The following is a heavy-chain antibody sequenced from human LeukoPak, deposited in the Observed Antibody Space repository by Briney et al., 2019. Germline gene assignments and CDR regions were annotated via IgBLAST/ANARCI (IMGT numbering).Heavy chain of an antibody. J-gene: IGHJ6*03. CDR2: IYYSGST. D-gene: IGHD6-13*01. CDR1: GGSISSYY. Sequence: SETLSLTCTVSGGSISSYYWSWIRQPPGKGLEWVGYIYYSGSTNYNPSLKSRVTISVDTSKNQFSLKLSSVTAADTAVYYCARVGIAAGRYYYYYMDVWGKGTTVTVSS. CDR3: ARVGIAAGRYYYYYMDV. V-gene: IGHV4-59*01.